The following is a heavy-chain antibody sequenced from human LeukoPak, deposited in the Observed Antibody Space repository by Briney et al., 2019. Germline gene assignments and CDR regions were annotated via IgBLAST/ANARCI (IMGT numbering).Heavy chain of an antibody. J-gene: IGHJ4*02. V-gene: IGHV3-15*01. D-gene: IGHD6-6*01. CDR3: TTDLGLAARPFAE. Sequence: PGGSLRLSCAVSGFTFSNAWMSWVRQAPGKGLEWVGRIKSKTDGGTTDYAAPVKGRFTISRDDSKNTLYLQMNSLKTEDTAVYYCTTDLGLAARPFAEWGQGTLVTVSS. CDR2: IKSKTDGGTT. CDR1: GFTFSNAW.